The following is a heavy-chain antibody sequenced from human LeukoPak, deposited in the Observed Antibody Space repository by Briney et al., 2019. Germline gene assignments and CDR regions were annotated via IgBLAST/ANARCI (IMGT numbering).Heavy chain of an antibody. CDR1: GGSISSSSYY. CDR2: IYYSGST. D-gene: IGHD6-19*01. J-gene: IGHJ4*02. V-gene: IGHV4-39*01. CDR3: ASLGIAVAGKDY. Sequence: PSETLSLTCTVSGGSISSSSYYWGWLRQPPGKGLEWIGSIYYSGSTYYNPSLKSRVTISVDTSKNQFSLKLSSVTAADTAVYYCASLGIAVAGKDYWGQGTLVTVSS.